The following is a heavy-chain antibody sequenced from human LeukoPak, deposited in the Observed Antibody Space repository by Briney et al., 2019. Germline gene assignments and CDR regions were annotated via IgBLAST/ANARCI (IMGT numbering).Heavy chain of an antibody. CDR1: GFIFSSYG. V-gene: IGHV3-30*18. J-gene: IGHJ6*02. Sequence: GESLTLSCAASGFIFSSYGMHWARQAPGKGLEWVGVISNDGSDKNYADSVKGRFTISRDNSKNTLYLQMNSLRAEDRGVYYCAQDRDTNRFHYYHGMDVWGQGTTVTVSS. CDR2: ISNDGSDK. D-gene: IGHD1-14*01. CDR3: AQDRDTNRFHYYHGMDV.